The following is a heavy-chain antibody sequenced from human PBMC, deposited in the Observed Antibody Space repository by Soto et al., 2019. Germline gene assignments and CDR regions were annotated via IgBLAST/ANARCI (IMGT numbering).Heavy chain of an antibody. CDR2: IGTAGDT. D-gene: IGHD2-15*01. Sequence: GGSLRLSCAASGFTFSSYDMHWVRQATGKGLEWVSAIGTAGDTYYPGSVKGRFTISRENAKNSLYLQMNSLRAGDTAVYYCARGGGGYCSGGSCYPDYWGQGTLVTVSS. J-gene: IGHJ4*02. CDR3: ARGGGGYCSGGSCYPDY. V-gene: IGHV3-13*01. CDR1: GFTFSSYD.